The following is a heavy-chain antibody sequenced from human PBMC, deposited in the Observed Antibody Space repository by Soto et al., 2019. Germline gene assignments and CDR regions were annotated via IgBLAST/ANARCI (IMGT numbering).Heavy chain of an antibody. J-gene: IGHJ6*02. D-gene: IGHD6-19*01. CDR2: IIPIFGTA. CDR3: AKVRYSSPMGYYYGMDV. V-gene: IGHV1-69*01. Sequence: QAQLEQSGGEVKKPGSSVKVSCKASRVAFSKFIVTWVRQAPGLGLAWVGGIIPIFGTANYAQKFQGRVTITAEESTSTSYMEVNNLRSEDTAVYYCAKVRYSSPMGYYYGMDVWGQGTTGTVSS. CDR1: RVAFSKFI.